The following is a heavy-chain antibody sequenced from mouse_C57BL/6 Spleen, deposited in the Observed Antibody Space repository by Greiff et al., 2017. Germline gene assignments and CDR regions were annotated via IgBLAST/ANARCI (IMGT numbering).Heavy chain of an antibody. CDR3: APEIYDYDGENGFAY. J-gene: IGHJ3*01. D-gene: IGHD2-4*01. Sequence: QVQLQQSGAELVKSGASVKLSCKASGYTFTSYWMHWVKQRPGQGLEWIGMIHPNSGSTNYNEKFKSKATLTVDKSSSAAYMQLSSLTSEDSAVYYGAPEIYDYDGENGFAYWGQGTLVTVSA. CDR1: GYTFTSYW. CDR2: IHPNSGST. V-gene: IGHV1-64*01.